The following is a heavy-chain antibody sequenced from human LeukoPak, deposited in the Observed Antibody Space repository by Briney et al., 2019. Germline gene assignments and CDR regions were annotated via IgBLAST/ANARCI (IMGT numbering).Heavy chain of an antibody. Sequence: KPSETLSLTCTVSGGSISSYYWSWIRQPPGKGLEWIGCIYTSGSTNYNPSLKSRVTISVDTSKNQFSLKLSSVTAADTAVYYCARHVRDCSGGSCYSIPNWFDPWGQGTLVTVSS. CDR2: IYTSGST. J-gene: IGHJ5*02. D-gene: IGHD2-15*01. CDR3: ARHVRDCSGGSCYSIPNWFDP. V-gene: IGHV4-4*09. CDR1: GGSISSYY.